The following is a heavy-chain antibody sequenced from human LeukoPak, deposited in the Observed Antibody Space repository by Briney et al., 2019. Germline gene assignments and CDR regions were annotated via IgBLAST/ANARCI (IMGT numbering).Heavy chain of an antibody. CDR3: ARDPLVEEVVAARALDY. J-gene: IGHJ4*02. CDR2: IIPIFGTA. V-gene: IGHV1-69*13. Sequence: SVKVSCKASGGTFISYAISWVRQAPGQGLEWMGGIIPIFGTANYAQKFQGRVTITADESTSTAYMELSSLGSEDTAVYYCARDPLVEEVVAARALDYWGQGTLVTVSS. CDR1: GGTFISYA. D-gene: IGHD6-6*01.